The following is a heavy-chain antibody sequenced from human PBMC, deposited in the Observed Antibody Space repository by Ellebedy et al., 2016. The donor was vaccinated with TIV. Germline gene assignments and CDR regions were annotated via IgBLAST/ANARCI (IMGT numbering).Heavy chain of an antibody. V-gene: IGHV3-7*01. Sequence: GESLKISCAASGFTFSRYAMHWVRQAPGKGLEWVANINQDGSDKSYVDSVEGRFTISRDNAKYSLFLQMDSLGAEDTAVYYCARGGASSSRYWRNWGQGALVTVSS. CDR1: GFTFSRYA. D-gene: IGHD6-13*01. CDR2: INQDGSDK. J-gene: IGHJ4*02. CDR3: ARGGASSSRYWRN.